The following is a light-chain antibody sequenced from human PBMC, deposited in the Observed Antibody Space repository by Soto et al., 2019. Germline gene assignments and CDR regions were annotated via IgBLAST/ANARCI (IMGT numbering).Light chain of an antibody. CDR1: QSVSNNY. CDR2: DAS. V-gene: IGKV3-20*01. J-gene: IGKJ4*01. Sequence: EIVLTQSPGTLSLSPWERATLSCRASQSVSNNYLAWYQQKPGQAPRLLIYDASNRATGIPARFRGSGSGTDFTLTISRLEPEDFAVYYCQQYGSSPPLTFGGGTKVDIK. CDR3: QQYGSSPPLT.